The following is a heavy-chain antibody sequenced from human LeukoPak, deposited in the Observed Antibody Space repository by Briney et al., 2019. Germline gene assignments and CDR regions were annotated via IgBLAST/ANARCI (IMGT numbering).Heavy chain of an antibody. J-gene: IGHJ6*02. CDR3: AKGGDGDYYYYYGMDV. Sequence: GGSLTLSCAASGFIFNTYVMSWVRQAPGKGLEWVSAISGSGGSTYYADSVKGRFTISRDNSKNTLYLQMNSLRAEDTAVYYCAKGGDGDYYYYYGMDVWGQGTTVTVSS. CDR2: ISGSGGST. D-gene: IGHD4-17*01. CDR1: GFIFNTYV. V-gene: IGHV3-23*01.